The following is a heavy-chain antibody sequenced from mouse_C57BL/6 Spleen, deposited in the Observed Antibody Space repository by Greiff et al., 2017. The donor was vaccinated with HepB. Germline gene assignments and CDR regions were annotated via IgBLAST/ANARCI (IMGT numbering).Heavy chain of an antibody. V-gene: IGHV1-69*01. Sequence: QVQLQQPGAELVMPGASVKLSCKASGYTFTSYWMHWVKQRPGQGLEWIGEIDPSDSYTNYNQKFKGKSTLTVDKSSSTAYMQLSSLTSEDSAVYYCARSGGYGNYGYAMDYWGQGTSVTVSS. D-gene: IGHD2-1*01. CDR2: IDPSDSYT. CDR1: GYTFTSYW. J-gene: IGHJ4*01. CDR3: ARSGGYGNYGYAMDY.